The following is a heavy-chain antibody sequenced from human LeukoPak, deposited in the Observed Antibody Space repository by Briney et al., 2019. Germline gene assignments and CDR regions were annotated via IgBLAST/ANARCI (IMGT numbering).Heavy chain of an antibody. D-gene: IGHD3-22*01. CDR2: ISGSGGST. CDR1: GFTFSSYA. CDR3: ARDWHYYDSSAYYMDV. Sequence: GGSLRLSCAASGFTFSSYAMSWVRQAPGKGLEWVSAISGSGGSTYYADSVKGRFTISRDNSKNTLYLQMNSLRAEDTAVYYCARDWHYYDSSAYYMDVWGQGTTVTVSS. V-gene: IGHV3-23*01. J-gene: IGHJ6*02.